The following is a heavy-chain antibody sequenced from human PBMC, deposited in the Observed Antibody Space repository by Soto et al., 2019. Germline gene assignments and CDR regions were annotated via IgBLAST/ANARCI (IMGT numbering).Heavy chain of an antibody. CDR2: INPNSGGT. J-gene: IGHJ3*02. V-gene: IGHV1-2*04. Sequence: ASVKVSCQASGYTFTGYYMHWVRQAPGQGLEWMGWINPNSGGTNYAQKFQGWVTMTRDTSISTAYMELSRLRSDDTAVYYCARGSYSSGQTDAFDIWGQGTMVTVSS. CDR3: ARGSYSSGQTDAFDI. D-gene: IGHD6-19*01. CDR1: GYTFTGYY.